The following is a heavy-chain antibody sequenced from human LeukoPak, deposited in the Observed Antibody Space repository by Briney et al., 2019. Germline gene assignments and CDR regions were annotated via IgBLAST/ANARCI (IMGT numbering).Heavy chain of an antibody. CDR3: ARDGAEANPGWHRKYYYHGMDV. CDR2: ISYDGKNK. J-gene: IGHJ6*02. D-gene: IGHD2-15*01. Sequence: GKSLRFSCAASGFTFSTYGIHWVRQAPGKGLEWVAVISYDGKNKSYTDSVKGRFTISRDNSKNTLYLQMNSLRVEDTAVYYCARDGAEANPGWHRKYYYHGMDVWGQGTTVTVSS. CDR1: GFTFSTYG. V-gene: IGHV3-30*03.